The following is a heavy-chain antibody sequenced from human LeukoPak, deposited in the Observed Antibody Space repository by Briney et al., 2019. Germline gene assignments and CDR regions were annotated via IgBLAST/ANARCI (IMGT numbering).Heavy chain of an antibody. CDR2: MNPNSGNT. J-gene: IGHJ4*02. CDR3: ARVYRQLRPYYFDY. CDR1: GYTFTSYE. Sequence: ASVKVSCKASGYTFTSYEINWVRQATGQGLEWMGWMNPNSGNTGYAQKFQGRVTMTRNTSISTAYMELSSLRSEDTAVYYCARVYRQLRPYYFDYWGQGTLVTVSS. D-gene: IGHD4-23*01. V-gene: IGHV1-8*01.